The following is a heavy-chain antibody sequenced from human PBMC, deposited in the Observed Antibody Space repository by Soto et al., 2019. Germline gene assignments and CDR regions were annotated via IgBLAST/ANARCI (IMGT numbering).Heavy chain of an antibody. J-gene: IGHJ4*02. V-gene: IGHV3-11*04. Sequence: QVQLVESGGALVKPGGSLRLSCAASGFTFSDYYMSWIRQTPGKGLEWLSYITESGHAAEYADSVRGRFTISRDNNKNSLYLQMKSLRVDDTGVYYCARAIRGYGAYGGYLGQGTLVTVSS. D-gene: IGHD5-12*01. CDR2: ITESGHAA. CDR3: ARAIRGYGAYGGY. CDR1: GFTFSDYY.